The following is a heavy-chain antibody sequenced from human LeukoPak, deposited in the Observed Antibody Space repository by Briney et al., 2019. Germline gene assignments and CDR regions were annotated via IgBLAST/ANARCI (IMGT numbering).Heavy chain of an antibody. J-gene: IGHJ4*02. D-gene: IGHD1-14*01. CDR3: AKEYSVRNQFDY. V-gene: IGHV3-23*01. CDR1: GFTFSSYW. Sequence: GGSLRLSCAASGFTFSSYWMSWVRQAPGKGLGWVSAISAGGGNTYYADSVKGRFTISRDNSKNTLFLEMNSLRAEDTAVYYCAKEYSVRNQFDYWGQGTLVAVSS. CDR2: ISAGGGNT.